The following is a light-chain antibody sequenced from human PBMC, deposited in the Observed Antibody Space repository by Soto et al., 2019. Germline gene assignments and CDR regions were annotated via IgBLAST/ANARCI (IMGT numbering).Light chain of an antibody. Sequence: DIQMTQSPSSLSASVGDRVTITCRASQTISNYLNWYQQKPGKAPKLLIYAASSLQSGVPSRFSGSGSGTDFTLTISSLQPEDSATYYCQQSYSSLYTFGLGTKLEIK. V-gene: IGKV1-39*01. CDR1: QTISNY. J-gene: IGKJ2*01. CDR2: AAS. CDR3: QQSYSSLYT.